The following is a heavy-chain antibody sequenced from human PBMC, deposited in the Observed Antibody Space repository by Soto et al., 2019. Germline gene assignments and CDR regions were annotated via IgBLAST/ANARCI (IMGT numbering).Heavy chain of an antibody. CDR1: GGSIYRSGYY. D-gene: IGHD2-15*01. J-gene: IGHJ4*02. Sequence: SETLSLTCTVSGGSIYRSGYYWGLIRQPPGRGLEWIGNIDYNGVTYSNPSLKSRVTISRDTSKNQFSLKLTSVTAADTALYYCGKVLVGATGHTDSDSWGPGTLVTVSS. CDR2: IDYNGVT. V-gene: IGHV4-39*01. CDR3: GKVLVGATGHTDSDS.